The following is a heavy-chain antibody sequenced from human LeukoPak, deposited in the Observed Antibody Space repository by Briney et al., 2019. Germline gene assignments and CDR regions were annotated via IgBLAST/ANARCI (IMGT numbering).Heavy chain of an antibody. CDR2: IYTSGST. CDR3: ARLEGSAFDI. Sequence: SETLSLTCAVSGGSISSYCWSWIRQPPGKGLEWIGYIYTSGSTNYNPSLKSRVTISVDTSKNQFSLKLSSVTAADTAVYYCARLEGSAFDIWGQGTVVTVSS. J-gene: IGHJ3*02. CDR1: GGSISSYC. V-gene: IGHV4-4*09. D-gene: IGHD1-1*01.